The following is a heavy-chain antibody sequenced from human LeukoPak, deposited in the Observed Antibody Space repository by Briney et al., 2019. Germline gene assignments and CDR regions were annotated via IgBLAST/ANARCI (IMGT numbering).Heavy chain of an antibody. CDR3: AIGGYCSSASCYPGGSFDI. V-gene: IGHV3-23*01. Sequence: GGSLTLSCTASGFTISSYAMSWIRQAPGKGLEWVSAISGSGGSTYYADSVKGRFTISRDNSKYTLYLQMYSLRAEDTAVYYCAIGGYCSSASCYPGGSFDIWGQGTMVTVSS. CDR2: ISGSGGST. D-gene: IGHD2-2*01. J-gene: IGHJ3*02. CDR1: GFTISSYA.